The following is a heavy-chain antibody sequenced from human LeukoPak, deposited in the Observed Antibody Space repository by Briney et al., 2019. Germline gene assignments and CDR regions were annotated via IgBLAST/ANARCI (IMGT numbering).Heavy chain of an antibody. D-gene: IGHD6-13*01. V-gene: IGHV3-23*01. J-gene: IGHJ3*01. CDR1: GFTFSSYA. CDR2: ISGGGSGT. Sequence: GGSLRLSCAASGFTFSSYAMSWVRQAPGKGLEWVSGISGGGSGTYYADSVKGHFSISRDNSKNTLYLQMNSLRAEDTAIYYCAKEKTRGYSIDAFVWGQGTVVTVSS. CDR3: AKEKTRGYSIDAFV.